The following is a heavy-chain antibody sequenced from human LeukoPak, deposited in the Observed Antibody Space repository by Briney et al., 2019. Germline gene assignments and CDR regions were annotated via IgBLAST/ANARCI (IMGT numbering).Heavy chain of an antibody. CDR3: ARLRKLGPLSPDFDY. V-gene: IGHV5-51*01. D-gene: IGHD3-10*01. CDR1: GYSFTSYW. Sequence: GESLKISCKGSGYSFTSYWIGWVRQMPGKGLEWMGIIYPGDSDTRYSPSFQGQVTISADKSISTAYLQWSSLKASDTAMYYCARLRKLGPLSPDFDYWGQGTLVTVSS. J-gene: IGHJ4*02. CDR2: IYPGDSDT.